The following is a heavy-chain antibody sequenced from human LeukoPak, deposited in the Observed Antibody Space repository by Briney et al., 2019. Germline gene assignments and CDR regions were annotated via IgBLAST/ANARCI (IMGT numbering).Heavy chain of an antibody. D-gene: IGHD2-21*01. Sequence: PSETLSLTCAVSGGSISSSNWWRWVRQAPGKGLEWVAVISYDGNNEYYADSVTGRFTSSRDNSKNTLFMQMISLRAEDTAVYYCARDVVPYSYYYMDVWGKGTTFTVSS. CDR2: ISYDGNNE. CDR1: GGSISSSNW. J-gene: IGHJ6*03. CDR3: ARDVVPYSYYYMDV. V-gene: IGHV3-30*03.